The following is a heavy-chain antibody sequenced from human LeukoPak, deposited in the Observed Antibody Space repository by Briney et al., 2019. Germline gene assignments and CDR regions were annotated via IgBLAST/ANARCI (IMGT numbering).Heavy chain of an antibody. CDR1: GGTFSSYA. V-gene: IGHV1-69*13. CDR2: IIPIFGTA. J-gene: IGHJ4*02. CDR3: ARDRAEGGYVYYFDY. D-gene: IGHD5-12*01. Sequence: SVKISCKASGGTFSSYAISWVRQAPGQGLEWMGGIIPIFGTANYAQKFQGRVTITADESTSTAYMELSSLRSEDTAVYYYARDRAEGGYVYYFDYWGQGTLVTVSS.